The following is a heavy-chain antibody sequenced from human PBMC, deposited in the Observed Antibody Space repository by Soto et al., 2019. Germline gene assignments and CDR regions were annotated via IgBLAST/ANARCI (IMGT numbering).Heavy chain of an antibody. CDR2: IYYSGST. V-gene: IGHV4-30-4*01. D-gene: IGHD2-21*02. Sequence: SETLSLTCTVSGGPISSGDYYWSWIRQPPGKGLEWIGCIYYSGSTYYNPSLKSRVTISVDTSKNQFSLKLSSVTAADTAVYYCARRVVTQTGPSFDIWGQGTMVTVSS. CDR1: GGPISSGDYY. CDR3: ARRVVTQTGPSFDI. J-gene: IGHJ3*02.